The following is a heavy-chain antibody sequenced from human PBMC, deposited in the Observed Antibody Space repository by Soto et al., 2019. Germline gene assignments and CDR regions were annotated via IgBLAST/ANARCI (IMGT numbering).Heavy chain of an antibody. V-gene: IGHV1-2*04. J-gene: IGHJ6*02. CDR3: ARGAYSNHYGMDV. CDR1: GYTFTGYY. CDR2: INPNSGGT. Sequence: ASVKVSCKASGYTFTGYYMHWVRQAPGQGLEWMGWINPNSGGTNYAQKFQGWVTMTRDTSISTAYMELSRLRSDDTAVYYCARGAYSNHYGMDVWGQGTTVTVSS. D-gene: IGHD5-18*01.